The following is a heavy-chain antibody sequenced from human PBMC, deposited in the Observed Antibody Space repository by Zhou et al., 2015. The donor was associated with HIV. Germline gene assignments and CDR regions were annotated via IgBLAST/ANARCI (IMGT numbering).Heavy chain of an antibody. CDR3: AREGRGRERGIYYFDY. CDR2: IIPIFGTA. J-gene: IGHJ4*02. D-gene: IGHD2/OR15-2a*01. CDR1: GGTFSSYA. Sequence: QVQLVQSGAEVKKPGSSVKVSCKASGGTFSSYAISWVRQAPGQGLEWMGGIIPIFGTANYAQKFQGRVTITADESTSTAYMELSSLRSEDTAVYYCAREGRGRERGIYYFDYVGPGNPGHRLL. V-gene: IGHV1-69*12.